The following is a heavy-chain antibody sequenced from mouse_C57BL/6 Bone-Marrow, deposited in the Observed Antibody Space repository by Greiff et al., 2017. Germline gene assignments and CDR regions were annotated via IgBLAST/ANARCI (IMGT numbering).Heavy chain of an antibody. CDR2: FHPYNDDI. CDR3: ERRGGGGCDY. Sequence: VQVVESGAELVKPGASVKMSCKASGYTFTTYPIEWMKQNHGKSLEWIGIFHPYNDDIMYNEKFKGKATLTVEKSSSTVYLELSRLTTDDSDVYYWERRGGGGCDYWGQGTLVTVSA. V-gene: IGHV1-47*01. J-gene: IGHJ3*01. CDR1: GYTFTTYP.